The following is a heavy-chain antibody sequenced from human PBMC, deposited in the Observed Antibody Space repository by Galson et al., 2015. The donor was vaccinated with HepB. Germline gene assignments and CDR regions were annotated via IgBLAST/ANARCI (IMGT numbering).Heavy chain of an antibody. CDR3: AREGGENWSGYYPDY. V-gene: IGHV3-33*01. J-gene: IGHJ4*02. CDR2: IWYDGSNK. CDR1: GFTFSSYV. D-gene: IGHD3-3*01. Sequence: SLRLSCAASGFTFSSYVMHWVRQAPGKGPEWVAIIWYDGSNKYYADSVKGRFTISRDNSKNTLYLQMNSLRAEDTAVYYCAREGGENWSGYYPDYWGQGTLVTVSS.